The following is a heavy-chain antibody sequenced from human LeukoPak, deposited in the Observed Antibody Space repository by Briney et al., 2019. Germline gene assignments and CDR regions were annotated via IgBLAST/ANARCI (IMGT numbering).Heavy chain of an antibody. J-gene: IGHJ4*02. CDR2: IGNSGGVT. CDR3: AKSGGAWLFDY. Sequence: PGGSLRLSCAASGFTFSSYSMTWVRQAPGKGLEWVSGIGNSGGVTVYADSVKGRFTISRDDSKDTLYLQMNSLRAEDTAVYYCAKSGGAWLFDYWGQGTLVTVSS. CDR1: GFTFSSYS. D-gene: IGHD4-17*01. V-gene: IGHV3-23*01.